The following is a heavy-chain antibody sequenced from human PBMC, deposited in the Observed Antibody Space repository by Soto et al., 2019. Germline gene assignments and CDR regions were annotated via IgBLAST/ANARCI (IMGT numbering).Heavy chain of an antibody. V-gene: IGHV4-34*02. D-gene: IGHD6-6*01. J-gene: IGHJ6*01. CDR3: ATSSSGAAYGMDV. Sequence: QVQLRQWGAGLLKPSETMSLTCAVYGGSFSGYYWSWIRQPPGKGLEWIGEITHTGSTSSAPSLERRVAISVDTSKNQFSLKLTSVTAADTAVYYCATSSSGAAYGMDVW. CDR2: ITHTGST. CDR1: GGSFSGYY.